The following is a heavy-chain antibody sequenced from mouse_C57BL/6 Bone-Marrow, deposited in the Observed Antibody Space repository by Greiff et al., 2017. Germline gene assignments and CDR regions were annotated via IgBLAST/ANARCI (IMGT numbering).Heavy chain of an antibody. J-gene: IGHJ4*01. CDR2: INPNNGGT. Sequence: EVQLQQSGPELVKPGASVKISCKASGYTFTDYYMNWVKQSHGKSLEWIGDINPNNGGTNYNQKFKGKVTLTGDKSSSTAYMELRSLTSEDSAVYYCARGVRGNAMDYWGQGTSVTVSS. V-gene: IGHV1-26*01. D-gene: IGHD2-1*01. CDR3: ARGVRGNAMDY. CDR1: GYTFTDYY.